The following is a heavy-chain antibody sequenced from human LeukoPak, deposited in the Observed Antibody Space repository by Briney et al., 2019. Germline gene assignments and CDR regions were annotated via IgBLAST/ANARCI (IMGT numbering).Heavy chain of an antibody. CDR2: ISGSGIST. CDR1: GFTLSSYS. CDR3: AKSRDIVATADYYFDY. V-gene: IGHV3-23*01. D-gene: IGHD5-12*01. J-gene: IGHJ4*02. Sequence: GGSLRLSCAASGFTLSSYSMNWVRQAPGKGLEWVSHISGSGISTYYADSVKGRFTFSRDNSKNTLYLQMNSLRAEDTAVYYCAKSRDIVATADYYFDYWGQGTLVTVSS.